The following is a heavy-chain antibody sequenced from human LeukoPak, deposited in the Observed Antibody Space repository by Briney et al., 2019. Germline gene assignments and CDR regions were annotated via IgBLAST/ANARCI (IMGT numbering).Heavy chain of an antibody. D-gene: IGHD3-22*01. V-gene: IGHV4-34*01. CDR3: ARYDDYYDSSDSFDY. J-gene: IGHJ4*02. Sequence: SETLSLTCAVYGGSFSGYYWSWIRQPPGKGLEWIGEINHSGSTNYNPSLKSRVTISVDTSKNQFSLKLSSVTAADTAVYYCARYDDYYDSSDSFDYWGQGTLVTVSS. CDR2: INHSGST. CDR1: GGSFSGYY.